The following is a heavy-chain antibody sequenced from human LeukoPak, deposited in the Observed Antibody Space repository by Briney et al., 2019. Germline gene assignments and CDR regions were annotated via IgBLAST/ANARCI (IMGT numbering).Heavy chain of an antibody. J-gene: IGHJ4*02. D-gene: IGHD3-10*01. CDR2: ISRRSSYI. V-gene: IGHV3-21*01. CDR1: VFTFSSYS. Sequence: GGSLRLSRAASVFTFSSYSMNWVPEAPGKGLEYVSSISRRSSYIYYADSVKGRFTISRDNAKNSLYLQNNRERSQDTAVYYCARDGYGSGSYSVHWGQGTLVTVSS. CDR3: ARDGYGSGSYSVH.